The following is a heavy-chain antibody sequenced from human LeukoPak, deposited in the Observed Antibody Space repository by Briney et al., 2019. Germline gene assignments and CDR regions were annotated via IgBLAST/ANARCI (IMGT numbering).Heavy chain of an antibody. Sequence: GGSLRLSCAASGFTFSSYAMSWVRQAPGKGLKWVSTINDNGDGTYYADSVKGRFTISRDNSYNTVSLQMNSLRAEDTAVYYCARGRREQLVRPSYYYYYMDVWGKGTTVTVSS. CDR3: ARGRREQLVRPSYYYYYMDV. CDR1: GFTFSSYA. V-gene: IGHV3-23*01. J-gene: IGHJ6*03. CDR2: INDNGDGT. D-gene: IGHD6-6*01.